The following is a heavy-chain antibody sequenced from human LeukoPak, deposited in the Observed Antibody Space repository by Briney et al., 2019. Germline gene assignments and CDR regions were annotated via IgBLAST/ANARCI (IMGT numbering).Heavy chain of an antibody. J-gene: IGHJ3*02. CDR1: GFTFSSYG. D-gene: IGHD2-15*01. V-gene: IGHV3-30*02. Sequence: GGSLRLSCAASGFTFSSYGVHWVRQAPGKGLEWVAFIRYDGSNKYYADSVKGRFTISRDNSKNTLFLQMNSLTAEDTAIYSCARPRLEYCSGGSCFDAFDIWGQGTMVTVSS. CDR2: IRYDGSNK. CDR3: ARPRLEYCSGGSCFDAFDI.